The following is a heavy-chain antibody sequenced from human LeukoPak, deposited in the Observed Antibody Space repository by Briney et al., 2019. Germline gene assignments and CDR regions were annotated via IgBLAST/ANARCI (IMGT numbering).Heavy chain of an antibody. V-gene: IGHV1-18*01. CDR3: ARDWTGTSTFDY. CDR2: ISTYNGST. J-gene: IGHJ4*02. Sequence: ASVKVSCKTSGYTFSTYDISRVRQAPGQGLEWMGWISTYNGSTNYAQKFQGRVTMTTDTSTSTAYMELRSLRSDDTAVYYCARDWTGTSTFDYWGQGTLVIVSS. CDR1: GYTFSTYD. D-gene: IGHD3/OR15-3a*01.